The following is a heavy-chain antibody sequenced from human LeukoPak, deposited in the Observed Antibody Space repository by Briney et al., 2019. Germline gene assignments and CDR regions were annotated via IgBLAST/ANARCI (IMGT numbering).Heavy chain of an antibody. CDR3: ARNRGRDGYYFQRYYFDY. V-gene: IGHV1-18*01. J-gene: IGHJ4*02. CDR2: ISAYNGNT. Sequence: GASVEVSCKASGYTFTSYGISWVRQAPGQGLEWMGWISAYNGNTNYAQKLQGRVTMTTDTSTSTAYMELRSLRSDDTAVYYCARNRGRDGYYFQRYYFDYWGQGTLVTVSS. CDR1: GYTFTSYG. D-gene: IGHD5-24*01.